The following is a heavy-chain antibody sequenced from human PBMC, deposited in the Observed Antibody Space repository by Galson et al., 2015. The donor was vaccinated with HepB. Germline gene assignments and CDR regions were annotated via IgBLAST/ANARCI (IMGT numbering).Heavy chain of an antibody. CDR1: GGTFSSYD. V-gene: IGHV1-69*13. D-gene: IGHD3-10*01. CDR2: IIPIFGTA. CDR3: ARGVPYYYGSGSYHWFDP. Sequence: SVKVSCKASGGTFSSYDISWVRQAPGQGLEWMGGIIPIFGTANYAQKFQGRVTITADESTSTAYMELSSLRSEDTAVYYCARGVPYYYGSGSYHWFDPWGQGTLVTVSS. J-gene: IGHJ5*02.